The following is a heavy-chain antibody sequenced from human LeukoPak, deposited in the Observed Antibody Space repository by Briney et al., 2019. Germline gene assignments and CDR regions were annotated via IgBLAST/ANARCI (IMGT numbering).Heavy chain of an antibody. CDR2: IKQDGSAK. V-gene: IGHV3-7*05. CDR3: AKDITTAVGAFDY. D-gene: IGHD6-13*01. J-gene: IGHJ4*02. CDR1: GFTFSNYW. Sequence: GGSLRLSCAASGFTFSNYWMNWVRQAPGKGLEWVANIKQDGSAKYYVDSVKGRFTISRDNSKNSLCLQMNSLRTEDTALYYCAKDITTAVGAFDYWGQGTLVTVSS.